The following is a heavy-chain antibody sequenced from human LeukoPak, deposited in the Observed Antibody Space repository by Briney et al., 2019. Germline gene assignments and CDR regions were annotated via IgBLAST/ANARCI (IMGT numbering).Heavy chain of an antibody. CDR2: ISGSGGST. J-gene: IGHJ4*02. V-gene: IGHV3-23*01. CDR1: GFTFSSYG. D-gene: IGHD2-2*01. CDR3: ARDRYPAAREFDY. Sequence: GGSLRLSCGASGFTFSSYGMSWVRQAPGKGLEWVSGISGSGGSTYYADSVKGRFTISRDNAKNTLYLQMNNLRAEDTAMYYCARDRYPAAREFDYWGQGTLVTVSS.